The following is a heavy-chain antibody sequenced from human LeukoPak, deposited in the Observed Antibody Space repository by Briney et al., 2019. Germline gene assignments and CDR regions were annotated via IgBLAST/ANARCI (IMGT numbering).Heavy chain of an antibody. Sequence: SVKVSCKASGGTFSSYAISWVRQAPGQGLEWMGRIIPIFGIANYAQKLQGRVTMTTDTSTSTAYMELRSLRSDDTAVYYCARDRRYCSSTSCYEFGYWGQGTLVTVSS. J-gene: IGHJ4*02. V-gene: IGHV1-69*04. CDR3: ARDRRYCSSTSCYEFGY. CDR2: IIPIFGIA. CDR1: GGTFSSYA. D-gene: IGHD2-2*01.